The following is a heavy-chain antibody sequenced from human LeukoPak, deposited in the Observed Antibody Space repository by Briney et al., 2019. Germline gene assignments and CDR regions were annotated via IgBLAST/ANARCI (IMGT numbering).Heavy chain of an antibody. CDR2: IKSKTDGGTT. V-gene: IGHV3-15*01. CDR1: GFTFSNAW. J-gene: IGHJ4*02. CDR3: TREAVTANGHFDY. Sequence: SGGSLRLSCAASGFTFSNAWMTWVRQAPGKGLEWVGRIKSKTDGGTTDYAAPVKGRFTISRDDSKNTLYLQMNSLKTEDTAVYYCTREAVTANGHFDYWGQGTLVTVSS. D-gene: IGHD2-21*02.